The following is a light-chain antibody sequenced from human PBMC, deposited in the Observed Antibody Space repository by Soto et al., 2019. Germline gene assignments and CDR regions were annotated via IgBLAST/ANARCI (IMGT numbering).Light chain of an antibody. Sequence: QSALTQPASVSGSPGQSITISCTGTSSDVGDNNFVSWYQQHPNKAPKLMIYEVSDRPSGVSDRFSGSKSGNTASLTISGLQADDEDEYYCSSYTARTTWVFGGGTKLTVL. CDR1: SSDVGDNNF. V-gene: IGLV2-14*01. J-gene: IGLJ3*02. CDR2: EVS. CDR3: SSYTARTTWV.